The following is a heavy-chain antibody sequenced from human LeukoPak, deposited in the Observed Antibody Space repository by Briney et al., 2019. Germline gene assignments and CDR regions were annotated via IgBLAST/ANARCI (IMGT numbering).Heavy chain of an antibody. J-gene: IGHJ5*02. CDR3: ASQYSSSYGWFGP. D-gene: IGHD6-6*01. CDR2: IWYDGSNK. CDR1: GFTFSSYG. V-gene: IGHV3-33*01. Sequence: GGSLRLSCAASGFTFSSYGMHWVRQAPGKGLEWVAVIWYDGSNKYYADSVKGRFTISRDNSKNTLYLQMNSLRAEDTAVYYCASQYSSSYGWFGPWGQGTLVTVSS.